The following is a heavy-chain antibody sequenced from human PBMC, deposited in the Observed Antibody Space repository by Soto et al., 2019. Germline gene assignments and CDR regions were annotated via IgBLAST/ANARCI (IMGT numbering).Heavy chain of an antibody. CDR2: IRSKAYGGTT. CDR3: TRDSSPTYYYYGMDV. V-gene: IGHV3-49*03. D-gene: IGHD2-2*01. CDR1: GFTFGDYA. J-gene: IGHJ6*02. Sequence: GGSLRLSCTASGFTFGDYAMSWFRQAPGKGLEWVGFIRSKAYGGTTEYAASVKGRFTISRDDSKSIAYLQMNSLKTEDTAVYYCTRDSSPTYYYYGMDVWGQGTTVTVSS.